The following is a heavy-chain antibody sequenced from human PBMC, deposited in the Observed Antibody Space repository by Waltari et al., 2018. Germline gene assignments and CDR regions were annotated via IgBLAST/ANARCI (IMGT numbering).Heavy chain of an antibody. J-gene: IGHJ4*02. CDR3: AREGLTEEAAY. V-gene: IGHV3-7*01. CDR2: IKHDGSET. CDR1: GFPFYNFW. Sequence: EIQLVESGGDLVQPGGAMGLPRGHPGFPFYNFWRAWVRQVPGKGLQWLAHIKHDGSETYHVDSVKGRFTISRDNARNSLYLEMDRLRVEDTGVYYCAREGLTEEAAYWGQGTLVTVSS. D-gene: IGHD4-4*01.